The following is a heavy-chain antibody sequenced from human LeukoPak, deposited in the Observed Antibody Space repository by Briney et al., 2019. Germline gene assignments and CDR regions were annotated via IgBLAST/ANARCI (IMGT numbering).Heavy chain of an antibody. CDR2: INHSEST. CDR3: ARVRAARPFDY. Sequence: SETLSLTCAVYGGSFSGYYWSWIRQPPGKGLEWIGEINHSESTNYNPSLKSRVTISVDTSKNQFSLKLSSVTAADTAVYYCARVRAARPFDYWGQGTLVTVSS. CDR1: GGSFSGYY. J-gene: IGHJ4*02. D-gene: IGHD6-6*01. V-gene: IGHV4-34*01.